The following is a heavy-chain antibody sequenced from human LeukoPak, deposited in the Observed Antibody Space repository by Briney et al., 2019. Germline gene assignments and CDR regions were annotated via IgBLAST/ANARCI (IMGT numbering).Heavy chain of an antibody. CDR1: GFTFSNAW. D-gene: IGHD3-22*01. J-gene: IGHJ4*02. V-gene: IGHV3-15*01. Sequence: GGSLRLSCAASGFTFSNAWMSWVRQAPGKGLEWVGRIKSKTDGGTTDYAAPVKGRFTISRDDSKNTLYLQMSSLKTEDTAVYYCTTDPDYYDSSGYYFGLLDYWGQGTLVTVSS. CDR3: TTDPDYYDSSGYYFGLLDY. CDR2: IKSKTDGGTT.